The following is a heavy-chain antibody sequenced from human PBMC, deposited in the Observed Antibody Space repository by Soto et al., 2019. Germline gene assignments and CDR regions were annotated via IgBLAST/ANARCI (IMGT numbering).Heavy chain of an antibody. CDR3: ATYSGYDLYYYYYMDV. CDR1: GGSISSYY. D-gene: IGHD5-12*01. J-gene: IGHJ6*03. V-gene: IGHV4-59*01. CDR2: IYYSGST. Sequence: PSETLSLTCTVSGGSISSYYWSWIRQPPGKGLKWIGYIYYSGSTNYNPSLKSRVTISVDTSKNQFSLKLSSVTAADTAVYYCATYSGYDLYYYYYMDVWGKGTTVTVSS.